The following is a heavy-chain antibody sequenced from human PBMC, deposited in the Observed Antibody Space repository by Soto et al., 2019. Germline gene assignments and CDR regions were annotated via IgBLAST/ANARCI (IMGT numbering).Heavy chain of an antibody. CDR3: AREGIAALSGIDY. Sequence: PGGSLRLSCAASGFTFSSYSMNWVRQAPGKGLEWVSSISSSSSYIYYADSVKGRFTISRDNAKNSLYLQMNSLRAEDTAVYYCAREGIAALSGIDYCGQRTPVPVSS. J-gene: IGHJ4*02. CDR1: GFTFSSYS. V-gene: IGHV3-21*01. CDR2: ISSSSSYI. D-gene: IGHD6-6*01.